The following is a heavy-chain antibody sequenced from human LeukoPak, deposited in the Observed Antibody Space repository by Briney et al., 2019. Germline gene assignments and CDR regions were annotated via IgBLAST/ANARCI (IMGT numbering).Heavy chain of an antibody. CDR1: GFTFSIYN. Sequence: GGSLRLSCAASGFTFSIYNMNWVRQAPGKGLERVSSISSSSGYIYYADSVKGRFTISRDNAKNSLYLQMNSLRAEDTAVYYCAKERYYDSSAYYSTYWGRGTLVTVSS. D-gene: IGHD3-22*01. V-gene: IGHV3-21*01. CDR2: ISSSSGYI. CDR3: AKERYYDSSAYYSTY. J-gene: IGHJ4*02.